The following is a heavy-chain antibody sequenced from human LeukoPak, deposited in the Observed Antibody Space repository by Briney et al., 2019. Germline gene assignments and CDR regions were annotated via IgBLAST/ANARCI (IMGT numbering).Heavy chain of an antibody. D-gene: IGHD6-13*01. V-gene: IGHV4-59*01. J-gene: IGHJ4*02. Sequence: PSETLSLXCTVSGGSISSYYWRWIRQPPGKGLEWIGYICYSGSTNYNPSLKSRVTISVDTSKNQFSLKLSSVTAADTAVYYCARDPAAAYFDYWGQGTLVTVSS. CDR3: ARDPAAAYFDY. CDR2: ICYSGST. CDR1: GGSISSYY.